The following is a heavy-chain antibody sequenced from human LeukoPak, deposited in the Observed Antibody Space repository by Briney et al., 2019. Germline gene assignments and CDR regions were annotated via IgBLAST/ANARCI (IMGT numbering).Heavy chain of an antibody. J-gene: IGHJ4*02. CDR1: GFVFSSHG. Sequence: GGSLRLSCVASGFVFSSHGMNWVRQAPGKGLEWLTVIWYDGSDQYYADSVKGRFTISRDNSKNTLYLQLNSLRVEDTAVYYCARDSSGPAFWGQGTLVTVSS. V-gene: IGHV3-33*01. CDR2: IWYDGSDQ. D-gene: IGHD6-19*01. CDR3: ARDSSGPAF.